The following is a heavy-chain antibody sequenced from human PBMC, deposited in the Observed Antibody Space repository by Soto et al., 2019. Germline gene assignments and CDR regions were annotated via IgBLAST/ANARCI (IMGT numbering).Heavy chain of an antibody. CDR2: IYSGGST. Sequence: EVQLVESGGGLIQPGGSLRLSCAASGFTVSSNYMSWVRQAPGKGLEWVSVIYSGGSTYYADSVKGRFTISRDNSKNTLYLQMNSLRAEDTAVYYCASLDFWSGLHYYGMDVWGQGTTVTVSS. J-gene: IGHJ6*02. CDR3: ASLDFWSGLHYYGMDV. CDR1: GFTVSSNY. V-gene: IGHV3-53*01. D-gene: IGHD3-3*01.